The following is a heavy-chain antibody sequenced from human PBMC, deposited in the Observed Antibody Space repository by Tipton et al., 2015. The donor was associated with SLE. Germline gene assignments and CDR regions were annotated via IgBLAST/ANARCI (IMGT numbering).Heavy chain of an antibody. CDR3: ARDSMNSRSWYEGDPFDI. J-gene: IGHJ3*02. CDR1: GFTLSSYN. Sequence: SLRLSCAASGFTLSSYNMNWVRQAPGKGLEWVSFISTSSSYIYYADSVKGRFTISRDNAKNSLYLHMNSVRAEDTAVYYCARDSMNSRSWYEGDPFDIWGQGTRVTVSS. CDR2: ISTSSSYI. V-gene: IGHV3-21*01. D-gene: IGHD6-13*01.